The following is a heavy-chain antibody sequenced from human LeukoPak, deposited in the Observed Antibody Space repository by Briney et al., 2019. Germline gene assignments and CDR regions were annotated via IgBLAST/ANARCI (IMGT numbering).Heavy chain of an antibody. CDR1: GFVVNSNY. J-gene: IGHJ4*02. V-gene: IGHV3-53*01. Sequence: GGSLRLSCAASGFVVNSNYMNWVRQAPGKGLEWVSVLYSDDTTYYADSVKGRFTISRDNSKDTLYLQMNNLRAEDTAVYYCARGGGYYAIDYWGQGTLVTVSS. D-gene: IGHD1-26*01. CDR2: LYSDDTT. CDR3: ARGGGYYAIDY.